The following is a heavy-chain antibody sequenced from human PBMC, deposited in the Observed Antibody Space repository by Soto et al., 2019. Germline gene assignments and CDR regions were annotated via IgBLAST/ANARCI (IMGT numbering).Heavy chain of an antibody. D-gene: IGHD2-21*02. J-gene: IGHJ6*02. CDR1: GGSISSEYYH. CDR2: IHYTGSI. Sequence: SETLSLTCIVSGGSISSEYYHWTWIRQSPGKGLEWIGYIHYTGSIMYNPSFKSRLTMAVDTSKNQFSLQLTSVTAADTAVYFCAREDDGGDRDYYGLDIWGQGTTVT. V-gene: IGHV4-30-4*08. CDR3: AREDDGGDRDYYGLDI.